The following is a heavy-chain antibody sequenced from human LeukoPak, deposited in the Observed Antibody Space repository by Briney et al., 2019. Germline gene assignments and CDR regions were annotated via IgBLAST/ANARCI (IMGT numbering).Heavy chain of an antibody. D-gene: IGHD4-11*01. CDR2: IYTSGST. V-gene: IGHV4-4*07. J-gene: IGHJ6*02. CDR1: GGSISSYY. CDR3: ARATVTTLGNAYGMDV. Sequence: PSETLSLTCTVSGGSISSYYWSWIRQPAGKGLEWIGRIYTSGSTNYNPSLKSRVTISVDTSKNQFSLKLSSVTAADTAVYYCARATVTTLGNAYGMDVWGQGTTVTVSS.